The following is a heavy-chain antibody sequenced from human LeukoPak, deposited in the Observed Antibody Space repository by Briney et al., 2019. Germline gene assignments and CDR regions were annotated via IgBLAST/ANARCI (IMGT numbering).Heavy chain of an antibody. CDR2: ISSSSSTI. D-gene: IGHD2-2*01. CDR1: GFTFSSYS. Sequence: GGSLRLSCAASGFTFSSYSMNWVRQAPGKGLEWVSYISSSSSTIYYADSVKGRFTISRDNAKNTLYLQMNSLRAEDTAVYYCARDKLDLVPAANDAFDIWGQGTMATVSS. J-gene: IGHJ3*02. CDR3: ARDKLDLVPAANDAFDI. V-gene: IGHV3-48*04.